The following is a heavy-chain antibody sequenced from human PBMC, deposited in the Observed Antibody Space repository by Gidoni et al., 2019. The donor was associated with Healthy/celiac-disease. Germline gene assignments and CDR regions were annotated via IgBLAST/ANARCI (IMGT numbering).Heavy chain of an antibody. CDR2: IYPGDSDT. D-gene: IGHD6-6*01. J-gene: IGHJ4*02. V-gene: IGHV5-51*03. CDR3: ARRDSSSSGGEEFDY. CDR1: GYSFTSYR. Sequence: EVQLVQSGAEVKKPGESLKISCKGSGYSFTSYRIGWVRQMPGKGLEWMGIIYPGDSDTRYSPSFQGQVTISADKSISTAYLQWSSLKASDTAMYYCARRDSSSSGGEEFDYWGQGTLVTVSS.